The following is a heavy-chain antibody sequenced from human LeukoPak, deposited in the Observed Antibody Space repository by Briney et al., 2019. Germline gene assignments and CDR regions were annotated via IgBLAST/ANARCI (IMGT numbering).Heavy chain of an antibody. V-gene: IGHV4-31*03. CDR3: ARDRGYSYGLTNYNWFDP. CDR2: IYYSGST. D-gene: IGHD5-18*01. J-gene: IGHJ5*02. CDR1: GVSISSGGYY. Sequence: MPSQTLSLTCTVSGVSISSGGYYWSWLRQHPGKGLEWIGYIYYSGSTYYNPSLKSRFTISVDTSKNQFSLKLSSVTAADTAVYYCARDRGYSYGLTNYNWFDPWGQGTLVTVSS.